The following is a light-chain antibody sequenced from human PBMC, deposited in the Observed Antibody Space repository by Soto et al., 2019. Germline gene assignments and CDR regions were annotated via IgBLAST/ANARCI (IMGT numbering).Light chain of an antibody. CDR3: QQYKSYPWT. J-gene: IGKJ1*01. CDR1: QSISSW. V-gene: IGKV1-5*03. CDR2: KAS. Sequence: DNHMTQSPSTLSASVGDRVTITCRASQSISSWLAWYQQKPGKAPNLLIYKASSLRSGVPSRFSGSGSGTEFTLTISSLQPDDSATYYCQQYKSYPWTFGQGTKVDSK.